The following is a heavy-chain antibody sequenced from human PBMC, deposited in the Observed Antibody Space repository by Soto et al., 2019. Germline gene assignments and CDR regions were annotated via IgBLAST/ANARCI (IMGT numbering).Heavy chain of an antibody. D-gene: IGHD4-4*01. CDR1: GGSTSGND. CDR3: ARDFDVNTVLDYWYSDL. V-gene: IGHV4-4*07. J-gene: IGHJ2*01. Sequence: QVQLQESGPGPVKASETLSLTCTLSGGSTSGNDWSWIRQPAGKGPEWIGRIYSSGRTDYNPSLKSRVTMPVSTNDFSLTLNSVTAADTAEYYCARDFDVNTVLDYWYSDLWGRGTLVTVSS. CDR2: IYSSGRT.